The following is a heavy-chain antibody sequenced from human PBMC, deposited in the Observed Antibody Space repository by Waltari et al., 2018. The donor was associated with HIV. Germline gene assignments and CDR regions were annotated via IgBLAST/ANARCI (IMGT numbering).Heavy chain of an antibody. D-gene: IGHD3-10*01. CDR2: INHSGST. Sequence: QVQLQQWGAGLLKPSGTMSLTCAVYGGAFGGHYWSWIRQPPGKWLEWIGEINHSGSTNYNPSLNIRVTISVDTSKNQFSLKLSSVTAADTAVYYCARSGDYYGSGSYYKAAAFDIWGQGTMVTVSS. V-gene: IGHV4-34*01. CDR3: ARSGDYYGSGSYYKAAAFDI. CDR1: GGAFGGHY. J-gene: IGHJ3*02.